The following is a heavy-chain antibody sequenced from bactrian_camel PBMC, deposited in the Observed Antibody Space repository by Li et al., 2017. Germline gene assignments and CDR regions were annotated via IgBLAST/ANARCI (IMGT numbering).Heavy chain of an antibody. V-gene: IGHV3S31*01. Sequence: VQLVESGGGLVQPGGSLRPSCPASGFTFISYAMSWVRQAPGKGLEWVSTINSRGGSTYYADFVKGRFTISEDLGTNMLYLQMSSLQPEDTAVYYCANNGGSRTEYNYWSQGTQVTIS. J-gene: IGHJ4*01. CDR3: ANNGGSRTEYNY. D-gene: IGHD6*01. CDR2: INSRGGST. CDR1: GFTFISYA.